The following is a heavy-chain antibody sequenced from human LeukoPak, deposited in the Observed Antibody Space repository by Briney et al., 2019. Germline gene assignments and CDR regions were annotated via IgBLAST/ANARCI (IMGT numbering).Heavy chain of an antibody. CDR2: IRYDGSNK. D-gene: IGHD1-14*01. CDR3: AKDGDYRNHRYYYYMDV. V-gene: IGHV3-30*02. J-gene: IGHJ6*03. CDR1: GFTFSSYG. Sequence: PGGSLRLSCAASGFTFSSYGMHWVRQAPGKGLEWVAFIRYDGSNKYYADSVKGRFTISRDNSKNTLYLQMNSLRAEDTAVYYCAKDGDYRNHRYYYYMDVWGKGTTVTISS.